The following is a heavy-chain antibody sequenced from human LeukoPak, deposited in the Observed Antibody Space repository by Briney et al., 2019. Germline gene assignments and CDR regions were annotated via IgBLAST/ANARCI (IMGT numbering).Heavy chain of an antibody. J-gene: IGHJ4*02. CDR2: ISYDGSNK. D-gene: IGHD3-10*01. V-gene: IGHV3-30-3*01. CDR3: ARGTYYYGSGSQQN. CDR1: GFTFSSYA. Sequence: GGSLRLSCAASGFTFSSYAMDWVRQAPGKGLEWVACISYDGSNKYYADSVKGRFTISRDNSKNTLYLQMNSLRAEDTAVYYCARGTYYYGSGSQQNWGQGTLVTVSS.